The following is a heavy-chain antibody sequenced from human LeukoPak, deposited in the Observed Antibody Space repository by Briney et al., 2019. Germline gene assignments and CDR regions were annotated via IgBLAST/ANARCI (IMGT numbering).Heavy chain of an antibody. CDR2: ISSTGDST. CDR3: ARDIDTTTVTSSFDY. CDR1: GFTFNFYA. V-gene: IGHV3-23*01. Sequence: GGSLRLSCAASGFTFNFYAMTWVRQAPGKGLEWVSGISSTGDSTYYADSVKGRFTISRDNAKNTLYLQMNSLRAEDTAVYYCARDIDTTTVTSSFDYWGQGTLVTVSS. D-gene: IGHD4-17*01. J-gene: IGHJ4*02.